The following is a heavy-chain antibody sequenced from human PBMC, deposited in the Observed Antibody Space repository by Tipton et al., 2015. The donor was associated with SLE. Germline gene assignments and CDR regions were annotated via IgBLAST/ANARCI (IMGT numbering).Heavy chain of an antibody. J-gene: IGHJ6*02. D-gene: IGHD4/OR15-4a*01. CDR1: ADSFTHYH. Sequence: TLSLTCTVSADSFTHYHWSWIRQSPGKGLEWIGYVYFDESTNYNPSLKSRVTISVDTSKNQFSLKLKSVSAADTAVYFCARSTAVGARHNGLDVWGRGTTVTVSS. V-gene: IGHV4-59*01. CDR2: VYFDEST. CDR3: ARSTAVGARHNGLDV.